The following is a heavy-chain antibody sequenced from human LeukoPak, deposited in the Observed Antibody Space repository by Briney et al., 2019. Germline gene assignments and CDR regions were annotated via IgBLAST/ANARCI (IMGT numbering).Heavy chain of an antibody. J-gene: IGHJ5*02. CDR3: ARPIKSADSSSSWFDP. CDR2: INPSGGST. Sequence: ASVKVSCKASGGTFSSYAISWVRQAPGQGLEWMGIINPSGGSTSYAQKFQGRVTMTRDTSTSTVYMEVSSLRSEDTAVYYCARPIKSADSSSSWFDPWGQGTLVTVSS. CDR1: GGTFSSYA. V-gene: IGHV1-46*01. D-gene: IGHD6-6*01.